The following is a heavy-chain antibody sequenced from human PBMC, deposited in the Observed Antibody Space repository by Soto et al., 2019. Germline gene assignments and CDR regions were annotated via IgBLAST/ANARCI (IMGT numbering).Heavy chain of an antibody. CDR2: IKQDGSEK. J-gene: IGHJ4*02. D-gene: IGHD3-16*01. CDR1: GFTFSQYW. V-gene: IGHV3-7*01. Sequence: ESGGGLDQPGGSLRLSCAGSGFTFSQYWMNWVRQAPGKGLEWVANIKQDGSEKHYVDSVKGRFTISRDNAKSSMFLQMNSLRAEDTAVYYCAYTTTLNGNWGQGTLVTVSS. CDR3: AYTTTLNGN.